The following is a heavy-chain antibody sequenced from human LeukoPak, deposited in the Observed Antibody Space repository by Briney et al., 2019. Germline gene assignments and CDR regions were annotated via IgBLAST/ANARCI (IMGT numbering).Heavy chain of an antibody. J-gene: IGHJ4*02. CDR3: ARVDSGWLSVAD. Sequence: SETLSLTCTVSGGSIRSYYWSWIRQPAGKGLEWIGRIYTSGNTNYNPSLKSRVTMSLDKSKDQFSLKLTSVTAADTAVYYCARVDSGWLSVADWGQGTLVTVSS. D-gene: IGHD6-19*01. CDR2: IYTSGNT. CDR1: GGSIRSYY. V-gene: IGHV4-4*07.